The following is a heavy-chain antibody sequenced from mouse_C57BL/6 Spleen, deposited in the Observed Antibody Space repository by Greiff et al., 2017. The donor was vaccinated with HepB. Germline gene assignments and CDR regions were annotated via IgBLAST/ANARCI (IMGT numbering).Heavy chain of an antibody. Sequence: VQRVESGAELVKPGASVKLSCKASGYTFTSYWMHWVKQRPGQGLEWIGMIHPNSGSTNYNEKFKSKATLTVDKSSSTAYMQLSSLTSEDSAVYYWARSHYDYDGPPFAYWGQGTLVTVSA. D-gene: IGHD2-4*01. CDR3: ARSHYDYDGPPFAY. V-gene: IGHV1-64*01. J-gene: IGHJ3*01. CDR1: GYTFTSYW. CDR2: IHPNSGST.